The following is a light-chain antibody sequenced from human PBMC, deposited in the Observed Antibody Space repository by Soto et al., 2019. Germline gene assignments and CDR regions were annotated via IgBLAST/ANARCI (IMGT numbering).Light chain of an antibody. Sequence: EIQMTQSPSTLSASVGDRVTITCRVSQSISSWLAWYQQKPGKAPKLLIYDASSLESGVPSRFSGSGSATEFTLTISSLQPDDFATYYCQQYNTYWTFGQGTKVDI. CDR1: QSISSW. J-gene: IGKJ1*01. CDR3: QQYNTYWT. V-gene: IGKV1-5*01. CDR2: DAS.